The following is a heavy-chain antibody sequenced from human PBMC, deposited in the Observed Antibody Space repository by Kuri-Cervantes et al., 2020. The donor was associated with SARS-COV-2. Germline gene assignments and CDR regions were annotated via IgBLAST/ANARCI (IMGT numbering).Heavy chain of an antibody. V-gene: IGHV3-30-3*01. J-gene: IGHJ4*02. D-gene: IGHD1-1*01. Sequence: GGSLRLSCAASGFTFSSYAIHWVRQAPGKGLEWVAVISYDGTNKYYADSVKGRFTLSRDNSKKTVYLQMNSLRAEDTAVYYCVRDGDHWNFDYWGQGTLVTVSS. CDR3: VRDGDHWNFDY. CDR2: ISYDGTNK. CDR1: GFTFSSYA.